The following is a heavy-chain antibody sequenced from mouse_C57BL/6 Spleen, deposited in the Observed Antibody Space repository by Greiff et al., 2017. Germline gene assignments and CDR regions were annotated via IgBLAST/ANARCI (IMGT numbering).Heavy chain of an antibody. CDR1: GYTFTSYW. D-gene: IGHD1-1*01. CDR3: ARGTTVVATDYYAMDY. CDR2: IDPNSGGT. V-gene: IGHV1-72*01. J-gene: IGHJ4*01. Sequence: LQPGAELVKPGASVKLSCKASGYTFTSYWMHWVKQRPGRGLEWIGRIDPNSGGTKYDEKFKSKATLTVDKPSSTAYMQLSSLTSEDSAVYYCARGTTVVATDYYAMDYWGQGTSVTVSS.